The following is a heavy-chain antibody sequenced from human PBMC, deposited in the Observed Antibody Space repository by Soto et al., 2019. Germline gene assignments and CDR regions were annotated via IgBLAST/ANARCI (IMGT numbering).Heavy chain of an antibody. CDR1: GFSFNIFG. V-gene: IGHV3-30*18. CDR3: AKDAYNAAFDV. D-gene: IGHD1-1*01. CDR2: ISKNGDNQ. Sequence: WSLRLSCATSGFSFNIFGMHWVRQAPGKALEWVGLISKNGDNQYYGDSAKGRFIISRDNPKNSLYLQLHSLRPDDTAVYYCAKDAYNAAFDVWGQGTMVTVSS. J-gene: IGHJ3*01.